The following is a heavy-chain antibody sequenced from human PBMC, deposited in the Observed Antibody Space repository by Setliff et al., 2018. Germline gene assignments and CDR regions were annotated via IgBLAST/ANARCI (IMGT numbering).Heavy chain of an antibody. CDR2: MNPNSGHT. Sequence: ASVKVSCKASGYTFTSYDINWVRQATGQGLEWMGWMNPNSGHTGYAQKFQGRVTITRNTSISTTYMELSSLRSEDTAVYYCARGSRSGGKGGYNWFDPWGLGTLVTVSS. D-gene: IGHD2-15*01. CDR1: GYTFTSYD. V-gene: IGHV1-8*03. CDR3: ARGSRSGGKGGYNWFDP. J-gene: IGHJ5*02.